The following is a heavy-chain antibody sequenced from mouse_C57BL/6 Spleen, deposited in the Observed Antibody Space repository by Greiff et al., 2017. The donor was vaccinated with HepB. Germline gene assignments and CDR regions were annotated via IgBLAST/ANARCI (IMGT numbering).Heavy chain of an antibody. V-gene: IGHV1-55*01. CDR2: IYPGSGST. J-gene: IGHJ3*01. Sequence: QVQLQQPGAELVKPGASVKMSCKASGYTFTSYWITWVKQRPGQGLEWIGDIYPGSGSTNYNEKFKSKATLTVDTSSSTAYMQLSSLTSEDSAVYYWAREGTVVKRAWFAYWGQGTLVTVSA. D-gene: IGHD1-1*01. CDR1: GYTFTSYW. CDR3: AREGTVVKRAWFAY.